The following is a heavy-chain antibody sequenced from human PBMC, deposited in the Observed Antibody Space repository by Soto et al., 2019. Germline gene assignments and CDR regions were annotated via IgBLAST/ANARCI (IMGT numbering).Heavy chain of an antibody. Sequence: QVQLVESGGGVVQPGRSLRLSCAASGFTFSSYAMHWVRQAPGKGLEWVAVISYDGSNKYYADSVKGRFTISRDNSKNTLYLQMNSLRAEDTAVYYCARDLTGTTYNYYYGVDVWGQGTTVTVSS. CDR2: ISYDGSNK. D-gene: IGHD1-1*01. CDR1: GFTFSSYA. CDR3: ARDLTGTTYNYYYGVDV. V-gene: IGHV3-30-3*01. J-gene: IGHJ6*02.